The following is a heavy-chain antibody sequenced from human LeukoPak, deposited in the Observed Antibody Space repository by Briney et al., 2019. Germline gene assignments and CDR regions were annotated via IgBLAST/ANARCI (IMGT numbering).Heavy chain of an antibody. CDR1: GYTFTSYY. V-gene: IGHV1-46*01. J-gene: IGHJ4*02. D-gene: IGHD3-22*01. Sequence: GSVKVSCKASGYTFTSYYMHWVRQAPGQGLEWMGIINPSGGSTSYAQKFQGRVTMTRDTSTSTVYMELSSLRSEDTAVYYCARGGRSSGYYWRFDYWGQGTLVTDSS. CDR2: INPSGGST. CDR3: ARGGRSSGYYWRFDY.